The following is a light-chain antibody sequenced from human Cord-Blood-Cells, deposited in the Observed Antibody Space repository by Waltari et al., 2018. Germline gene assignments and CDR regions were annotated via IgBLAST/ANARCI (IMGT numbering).Light chain of an antibody. V-gene: IGKV4-1*01. Sequence: DIVMNQSPDSLAVSLGERATINCKSSPSVFYSSNNKNYLAWYQQKPGQPPKLLIYWASTRESGVPDRFSGSGSGTDFTLTISSLQAEDVAVYYCQQYYSTFWTFGQGTKVEIK. CDR3: QQYYSTFWT. CDR1: PSVFYSSNNKNY. CDR2: WAS. J-gene: IGKJ1*01.